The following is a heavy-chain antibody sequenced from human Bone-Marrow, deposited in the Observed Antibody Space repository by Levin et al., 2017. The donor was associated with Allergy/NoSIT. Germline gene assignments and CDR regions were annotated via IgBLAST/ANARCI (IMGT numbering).Heavy chain of an antibody. CDR3: AKDSASCSSNSATYGMEG. D-gene: IGHD2-2*01. CDR1: GFTFSDYG. Sequence: PGGSLRLSCAASGFTFSDYGMHWVRQAPGKGLEWVAAISNDGSNKYYADSVKGRFTISRDNSKNTLYLQLNSLRAEDTAVYYCAKDSASCSSNSATYGMEGWGQGTSVTVS. J-gene: IGHJ6*02. CDR2: ISNDGSNK. V-gene: IGHV3-30*18.